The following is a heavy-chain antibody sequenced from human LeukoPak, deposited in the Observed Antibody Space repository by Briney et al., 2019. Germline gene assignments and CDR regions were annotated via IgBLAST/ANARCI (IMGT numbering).Heavy chain of an antibody. CDR3: TRRAARWQFDL. CDR1: GFNFDDYA. D-gene: IGHD5-24*01. CDR2: INWKTGNG. J-gene: IGHJ2*01. V-gene: IGHV3-9*01. Sequence: PGGSLRLSCTVSGFNFDDYAMHWVRHSPGRGLEWVSGINWKTGNGIYADSVKGRFTISRDNAKNSLYLQMSSLRAEDTALYYYTRRAARWQFDLWGRGTLLTVSS.